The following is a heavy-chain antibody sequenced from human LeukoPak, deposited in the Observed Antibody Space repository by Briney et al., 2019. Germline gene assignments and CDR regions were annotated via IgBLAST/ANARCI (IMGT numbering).Heavy chain of an antibody. J-gene: IGHJ4*02. Sequence: GSLRLSCAASGFTFSSYWMSWVRQAPGKGLEWVANIKQDGSEKYYVDSVKGRFTISRDNAKNSLYLQMDSLRAEDTAVYYCVMVRGGRVDYWGQGTLVTVSS. CDR3: VMVRGGRVDY. CDR2: IKQDGSEK. D-gene: IGHD3-10*01. CDR1: GFTFSSYW. V-gene: IGHV3-7*02.